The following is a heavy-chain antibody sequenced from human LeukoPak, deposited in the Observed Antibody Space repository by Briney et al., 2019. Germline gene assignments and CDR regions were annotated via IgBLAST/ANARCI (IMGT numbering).Heavy chain of an antibody. V-gene: IGHV3-7*01. D-gene: IGHD3-22*01. J-gene: IGHJ4*02. CDR1: GFTFSSYW. Sequence: PGGSLRLSCAASGFTFSSYWMSWVRQAPGKGLEWVANIKQDGSEKYYVDSVKGRFTISRDNAKNSLYLQMNSLRAEDTAVYYCASLDSSGYYSIDYWGQGTLVTVSS. CDR2: IKQDGSEK. CDR3: ASLDSSGYYSIDY.